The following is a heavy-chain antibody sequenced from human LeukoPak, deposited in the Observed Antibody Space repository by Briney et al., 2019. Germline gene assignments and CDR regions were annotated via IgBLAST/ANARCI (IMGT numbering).Heavy chain of an antibody. J-gene: IGHJ4*01. CDR1: GFTFTNPA. CDR2: VSGSGDFI. D-gene: IGHD4-23*01. V-gene: IGHV3-23*01. CDR3: AKTRGGNPRYYFDY. Sequence: GGSLRLSCAASGFTFTNPAMGWVRQAPGKGLEWVSVVSGSGDFIYYGDSVKGRLTIPRDNSKNTLYLQMSSLRAEDTALYYCAKTRGGNPRYYFDYWGHGTLVTVSS.